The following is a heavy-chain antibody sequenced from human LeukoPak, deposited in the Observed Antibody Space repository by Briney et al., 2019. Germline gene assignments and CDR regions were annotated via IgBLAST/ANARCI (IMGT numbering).Heavy chain of an antibody. Sequence: SETLSLTCTASGGSFSSYYRSWVRQPPGKGLEWMGDIYYSGSTNYNPSLKSGGTISVDTSNNQFSRKLSCVTAADTAVYYCWRGSYSSSWYAYNWFAPAGQGSLVTV. CDR2: IYYSGST. D-gene: IGHD6-13*01. J-gene: IGHJ5*02. CDR3: WRGSYSSSWYAYNWFAP. V-gene: IGHV4-59*01. CDR1: GGSFSSYY.